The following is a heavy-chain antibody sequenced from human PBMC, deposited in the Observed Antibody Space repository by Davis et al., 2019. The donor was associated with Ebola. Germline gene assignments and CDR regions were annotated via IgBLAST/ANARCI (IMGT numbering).Heavy chain of an antibody. CDR2: TKNTGAT. Sequence: GESLKISCAVPGMTFSDAWMSWVRQAPGKGLEWVGLTKNTGATDYAAPVKGRFAISRDDSKTTVYLQMNSLKTEDTAVYYCSHLRYDSSGYYPLDYWGQGTLVIVSS. V-gene: IGHV3-15*01. D-gene: IGHD3-22*01. CDR3: SHLRYDSSGYYPLDY. J-gene: IGHJ4*01. CDR1: GMTFSDAW.